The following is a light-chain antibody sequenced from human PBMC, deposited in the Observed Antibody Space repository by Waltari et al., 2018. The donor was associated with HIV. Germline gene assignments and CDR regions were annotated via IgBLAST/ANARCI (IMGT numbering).Light chain of an antibody. J-gene: IGLJ1*01. CDR1: SFNIGSNF. Sequence: QSVLTQPPSASGTPGQRVTIRCSGSSFNIGSNFVYWYQQLPGAAPKLLIYRNNPVPSGAPDRLSGSKSGTSASLAISGLRSEDEADYYCAAWDDSRSGFYVGGTGTKVTVL. CDR3: AAWDDSRSGFYV. V-gene: IGLV1-47*01. CDR2: RNN.